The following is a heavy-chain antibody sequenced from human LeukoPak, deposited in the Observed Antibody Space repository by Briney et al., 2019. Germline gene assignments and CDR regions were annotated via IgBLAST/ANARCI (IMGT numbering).Heavy chain of an antibody. V-gene: IGHV4-30-4*01. CDR2: IYYSGST. CDR3: AAPVTTVTTAAFDI. D-gene: IGHD4-17*01. J-gene: IGHJ3*02. CDR1: GGSISSGDYY. Sequence: SETLSLTCTVSGGSISSGDYYWSWIRQPPGKGLEWIGYIYYSGSTYYNPSLKSRVTISVDTSKNQFSLKLSSVTAADTAVYYCAAPVTTVTTAAFDIWGQGTMVTVSS.